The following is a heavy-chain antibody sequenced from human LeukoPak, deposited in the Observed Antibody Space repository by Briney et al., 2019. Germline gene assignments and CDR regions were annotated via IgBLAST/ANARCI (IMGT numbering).Heavy chain of an antibody. CDR3: ARVGGATNWGRGNWFDP. CDR2: IYSGGSST. Sequence: RSGGSLRLSCAASGFTVSSNYMTWVRQAPGKGLEWVSVIYSGGSSTYYADSVKGRFIISRDNSKNTLNLQMNSLRAEDTAVYYCARVGGATNWGRGNWFDPWGQGTLVTVSS. J-gene: IGHJ5*02. CDR1: GFTVSSNY. D-gene: IGHD7-27*01. V-gene: IGHV3-66*01.